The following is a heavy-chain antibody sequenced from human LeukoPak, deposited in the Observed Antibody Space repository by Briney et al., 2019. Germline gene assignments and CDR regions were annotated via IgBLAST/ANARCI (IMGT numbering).Heavy chain of an antibody. D-gene: IGHD6-25*01. V-gene: IGHV3-72*01. Sequence: GGSLRLSCAASGFTVSSNYMSWVRQAPGKGLEWVGRIRNKVNSYTTEYAASVKDRFTISRDDSKNSVWLQMNSLKTEDSAVYYCATSNSNGLSLFDYWGQGTLVTVSS. CDR3: ATSNSNGLSLFDY. J-gene: IGHJ4*02. CDR2: IRNKVNSYTT. CDR1: GFTVSSNY.